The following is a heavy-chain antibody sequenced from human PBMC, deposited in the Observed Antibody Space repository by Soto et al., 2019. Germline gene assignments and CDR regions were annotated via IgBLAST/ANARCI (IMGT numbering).Heavy chain of an antibody. CDR2: IYPGDSESSYPGDSDT. V-gene: IGHV5-51*01. D-gene: IGHD6-19*01. CDR1: GYSFANYW. CDR3: ARQNSGWSHDY. Sequence: GESLKISCQGSGYSFANYWIGWVRQMPGKGLEWMGIIYPGDSESSYPGDSDTRYSPSFQGQVTISVDKSISTAYLQWSSLKASDSAIYYCARQNSGWSHDYWGQGTLVTVS. J-gene: IGHJ4*02.